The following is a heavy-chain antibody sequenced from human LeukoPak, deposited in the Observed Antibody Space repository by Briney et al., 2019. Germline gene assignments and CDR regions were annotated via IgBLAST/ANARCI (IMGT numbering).Heavy chain of an antibody. D-gene: IGHD2-2*01. Sequence: ASVKVSCKAFGYTFTSNYMHWVRQAPGQGPEWMGGIIPIFGTANYAQTFQGRVTITADKSTSTAYMELSSLRSEDTAVYYCARGRGYCSSASCYDPSFDYWGQGTLVTVSS. J-gene: IGHJ4*02. CDR2: IIPIFGTA. CDR1: GYTFTSNY. CDR3: ARGRGYCSSASCYDPSFDY. V-gene: IGHV1-69*06.